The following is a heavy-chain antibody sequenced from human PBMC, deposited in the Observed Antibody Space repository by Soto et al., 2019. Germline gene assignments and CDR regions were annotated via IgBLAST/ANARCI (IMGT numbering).Heavy chain of an antibody. CDR3: ARDHERFAPREFHYCHS. Sequence: QVQLVQSGAEVKKPGSSVKVSCKASGGIFSSYTISWVRQAPGQGLEWMGGIIPIFDRTNYAQKFQGRVTITADESTSTAYMELISLRSEDTAMYYCARDHERFAPREFHYCHSWGQGTLVTVSS. V-gene: IGHV1-69*01. CDR1: GGIFSSYT. CDR2: IIPIFDRT. J-gene: IGHJ4*02. D-gene: IGHD3-10*01.